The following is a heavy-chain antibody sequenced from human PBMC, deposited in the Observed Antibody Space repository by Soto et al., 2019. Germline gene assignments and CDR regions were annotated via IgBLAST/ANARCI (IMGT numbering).Heavy chain of an antibody. CDR2: ISSSSSYI. V-gene: IGHV3-21*01. J-gene: IGHJ4*02. Sequence: EVQLVESGGGLVKPGGSLRLSCAASGFTFSSYSMNWVRQAPGKGLEWVSSISSSSSYIYYADSVKGRFTISRDNAKNSLYLQMNSLRAEDTAVYYCARDNFSSYYDSSGRPDYWGQGTLVTVSS. D-gene: IGHD3-22*01. CDR1: GFTFSSYS. CDR3: ARDNFSSYYDSSGRPDY.